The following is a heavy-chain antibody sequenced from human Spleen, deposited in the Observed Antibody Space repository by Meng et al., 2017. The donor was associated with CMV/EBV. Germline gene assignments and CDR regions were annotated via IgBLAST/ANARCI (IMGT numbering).Heavy chain of an antibody. D-gene: IGHD3-16*01. J-gene: IGHJ4*02. Sequence: GESLKISCAASGFTFSSYWMNWVRQAPGKGLEWVANIKEDGSEKYYVDSVKGRFTISRDNSKNFLYLQMNSLTAEDTAFYYCARGTYDYADYWGQGTLVTVSS. CDR2: IKEDGSEK. V-gene: IGHV3-7*03. CDR1: GFTFSSYW. CDR3: ARGTYDYADY.